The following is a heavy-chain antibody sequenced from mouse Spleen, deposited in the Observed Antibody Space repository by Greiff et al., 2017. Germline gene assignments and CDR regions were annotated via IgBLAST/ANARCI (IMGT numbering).Heavy chain of an antibody. CDR1: GYTFTSYT. D-gene: IGHD2-5*01. CDR2: INPSSGYT. J-gene: IGHJ3*01. CDR3: ARWSNYEAY. V-gene: IGHV1-4*01. Sequence: VQGVESGAELARPGASVKMSCKASGYTFTSYTMHWVKQRPGQGLEWIGYINPSSGYTKYNQKFKDKATLTADKSSSTAYMQLSSLTSEDSAVYYCARWSNYEAYWGQGTLVTVSA.